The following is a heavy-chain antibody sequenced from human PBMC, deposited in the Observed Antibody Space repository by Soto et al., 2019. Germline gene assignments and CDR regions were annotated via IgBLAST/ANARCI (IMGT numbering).Heavy chain of an antibody. J-gene: IGHJ4*02. Sequence: EVQLVESGGGVIRPGGSLRLSCAASGFTFDDYAMSWVRQAPGKGLEWVSGINWNGGSTGYADSVKGLFTISRDNAKNSLYLQMNSLRAEDTALYYCARDENYDSGSYFYYWGQGTLVTVSS. D-gene: IGHD3-10*01. CDR3: ARDENYDSGSYFYY. V-gene: IGHV3-20*04. CDR1: GFTFDDYA. CDR2: INWNGGST.